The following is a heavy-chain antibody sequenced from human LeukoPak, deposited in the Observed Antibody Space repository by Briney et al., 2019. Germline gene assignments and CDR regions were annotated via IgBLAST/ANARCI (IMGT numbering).Heavy chain of an antibody. D-gene: IGHD1-7*01. CDR2: ISSSSSYI. Sequence: GGSLRLSCAASGFTFSSYSMNWVRQAPGKGLEWVSSISSSSSYIYYADSVKGRFTISRDNAKNSLYLHMNSLRAEDTAVYNCARDRAGTYSSWFDPWGQGTLVTVSS. J-gene: IGHJ5*02. CDR3: ARDRAGTYSSWFDP. V-gene: IGHV3-21*01. CDR1: GFTFSSYS.